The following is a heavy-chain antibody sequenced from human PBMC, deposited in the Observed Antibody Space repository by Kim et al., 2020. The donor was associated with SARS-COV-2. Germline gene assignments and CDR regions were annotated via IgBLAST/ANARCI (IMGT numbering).Heavy chain of an antibody. CDR2: IRSDESKR. CDR3: ARNFGSAIRMGEV. CDR1: GFTFSPFA. D-gene: IGHD3-10*01. J-gene: IGHJ6*02. V-gene: IGHV3-33*01. Sequence: GGSLRLSCTASGFTFSPFAMHWVGQAPGKGLEWVAVIRSDESKRYNAESGKDRFTISRDNSKNTLYLQMNSLRAEDTAIYYWARNFGSAIRMGEVWGLG.